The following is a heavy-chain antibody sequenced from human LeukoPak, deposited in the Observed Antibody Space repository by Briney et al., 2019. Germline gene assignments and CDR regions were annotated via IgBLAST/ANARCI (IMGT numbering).Heavy chain of an antibody. V-gene: IGHV1-18*01. CDR1: GYTFTSYG. CDR3: ARGSYYDY. D-gene: IGHD3-10*01. Sequence: ASVKVSCKTSGYTFTSYGISWVRQAPGQGLERMGWISAYNADTNFAQKFQGRVTMTIDASTTTAYMELRSLRSDDTAVYYCARGSYYDYWGQGTLVTVSS. J-gene: IGHJ4*02. CDR2: ISAYNADT.